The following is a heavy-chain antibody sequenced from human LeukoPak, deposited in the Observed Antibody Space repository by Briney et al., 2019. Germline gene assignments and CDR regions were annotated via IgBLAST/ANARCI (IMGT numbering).Heavy chain of an antibody. D-gene: IGHD2-15*01. CDR2: ISGSGGST. Sequence: PGGSLRLSCAASGFTFSSYAMSWVRQAPGKRLEWVSAISGSGGSTYYADSVKGRFTTSRDNSKNTLYLQMNSLRAEDTAVYYCAKAGVAAISYFDYWGQGTLVTVSS. V-gene: IGHV3-23*01. CDR1: GFTFSSYA. J-gene: IGHJ4*02. CDR3: AKAGVAAISYFDY.